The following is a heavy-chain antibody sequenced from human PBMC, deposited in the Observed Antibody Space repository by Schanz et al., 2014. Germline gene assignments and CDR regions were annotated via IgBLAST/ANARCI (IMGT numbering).Heavy chain of an antibody. CDR2: IYYSGNT. CDR1: GGSISSRGYS. Sequence: LQLQESGSGLMKPSQTLSLTCAVSGGSISSRGYSWNWIRQSPGKGLEWIGYIYYSGNTYYNPSLKSRVTISVDRSKTQFSLRLDSVTAADTAVYYCALREKPYGPFASWGQGALVTVSS. D-gene: IGHD3-10*01. CDR3: ALREKPYGPFAS. V-gene: IGHV4-30-2*06. J-gene: IGHJ4*02.